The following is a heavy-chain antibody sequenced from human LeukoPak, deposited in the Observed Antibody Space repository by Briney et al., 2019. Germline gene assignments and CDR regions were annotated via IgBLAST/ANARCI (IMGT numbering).Heavy chain of an antibody. V-gene: IGHV3-23*01. CDR2: ISGSGGST. Sequence: PGGSLRLSCAASGFTFSSYAMSWVRQAPGKGLEWVSAISGSGGSTYYADSVKGRFTISRDNSKNTLYLQMNSLRAEDTAVYYCATAPIYYYDSSGYYVPLDYWGQGTLVTVSS. D-gene: IGHD3-22*01. CDR3: ATAPIYYYDSSGYYVPLDY. CDR1: GFTFSSYA. J-gene: IGHJ4*02.